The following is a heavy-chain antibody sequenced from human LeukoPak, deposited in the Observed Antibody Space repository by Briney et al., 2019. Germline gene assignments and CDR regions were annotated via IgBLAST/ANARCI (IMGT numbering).Heavy chain of an antibody. Sequence: GGSLRPSCAASGFTFSSYSIDWVRQAPGKGLEWVSSISSSSGYIYYADSVKGRFTISRDNAKNSLYLQMNSLRAEDTAVYYCARAFYYYDSSGGNSWGQGTMVTVSS. CDR1: GFTFSSYS. CDR3: ARAFYYYDSSGGNS. J-gene: IGHJ4*02. V-gene: IGHV3-21*01. CDR2: ISSSSGYI. D-gene: IGHD3-22*01.